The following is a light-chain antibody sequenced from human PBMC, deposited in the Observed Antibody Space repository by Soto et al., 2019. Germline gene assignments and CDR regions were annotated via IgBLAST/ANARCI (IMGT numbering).Light chain of an antibody. Sequence: EIVLTQSPGTLSLSPGERATLSCRASQSVPNSYLAWYQQKPGQAPRPLIYGASSRATGIPVRFSGSGSGTDFTLTISRLEPEDFAVYYCQRYGTSTTFGQGTKVDIK. CDR2: GAS. V-gene: IGKV3-20*01. CDR3: QRYGTSTT. J-gene: IGKJ1*01. CDR1: QSVPNSY.